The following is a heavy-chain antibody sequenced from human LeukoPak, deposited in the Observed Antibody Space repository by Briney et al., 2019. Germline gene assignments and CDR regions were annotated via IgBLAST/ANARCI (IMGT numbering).Heavy chain of an antibody. V-gene: IGHV4-59*01. Sequence: PSETLSLTCTVSGGSISGYYWSWIRQPPGKGLEWIGYMYNSGSTNYNPSLKSRVTISADTSKNQFSLKLSSVIAADTAVYYCARDLKVYGSSGYYAFDTWGQGTTVTVSS. CDR1: GGSISGYY. J-gene: IGHJ3*02. D-gene: IGHD3-22*01. CDR3: ARDLKVYGSSGYYAFDT. CDR2: MYNSGST.